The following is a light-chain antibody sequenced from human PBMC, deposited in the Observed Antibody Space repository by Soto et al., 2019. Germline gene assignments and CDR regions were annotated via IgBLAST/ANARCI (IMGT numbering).Light chain of an antibody. CDR1: QDIGNY. V-gene: IGKV1-16*02. Sequence: DIQMTQSPSSLSASVGDRVTITCRASQDIGNYVAWFQQKPGKAPKSLIYVASTLQTGVPPYFSGSGSGTDFTLTISSLQPEDSATYYCQQYNTYPFTFGQGTRLEIK. CDR3: QQYNTYPFT. J-gene: IGKJ5*01. CDR2: VAS.